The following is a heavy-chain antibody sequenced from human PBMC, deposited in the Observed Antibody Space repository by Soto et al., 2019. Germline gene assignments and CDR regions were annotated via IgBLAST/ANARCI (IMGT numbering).Heavy chain of an antibody. CDR1: GGSFSGYY. Sequence: XGTLSLTCAVYGGSFSGYYWSWIRQPPGKGLEWIGEINHSGSTNYNPSLKSRVTISVDTSKNQFSLKLSSVTAADTAVYYCARGGDYYDSGGSFDYWGQGTLVTVSS. CDR2: INHSGST. V-gene: IGHV4-34*01. J-gene: IGHJ4*02. CDR3: ARGGDYYDSGGSFDY. D-gene: IGHD3-22*01.